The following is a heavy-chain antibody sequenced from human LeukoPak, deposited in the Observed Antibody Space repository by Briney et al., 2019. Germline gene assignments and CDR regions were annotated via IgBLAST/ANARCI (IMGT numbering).Heavy chain of an antibody. CDR2: INHSGST. V-gene: IGHV4-34*01. Sequence: GSLRLSCAASGFSFSTYGMSWVRQPPGKGLEWIGEINHSGSTNYNPSLKSRVTISVDTSKNQFSLKLSSVTAADTAVYYCARRRVPGYFDYWGQGTLVTVSS. J-gene: IGHJ4*02. CDR3: ARRRVPGYFDY. CDR1: GFSFSTYG.